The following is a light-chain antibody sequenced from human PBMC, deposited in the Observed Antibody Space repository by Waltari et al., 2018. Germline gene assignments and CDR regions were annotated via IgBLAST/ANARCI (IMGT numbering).Light chain of an antibody. CDR2: WAS. V-gene: IGKV4-1*01. Sequence: DIVMTQSPDSLAVSLGERATINCKSSQSVLSSSNNKNYIAWYQQQPGHPPKLLIYWASTRESGVPDRFSGSGSGTDFTLTISGLQAEDVAVYYCHHYYTVPVTFGGGTKVEIK. CDR3: HHYYTVPVT. CDR1: QSVLSSSNNKNY. J-gene: IGKJ4*01.